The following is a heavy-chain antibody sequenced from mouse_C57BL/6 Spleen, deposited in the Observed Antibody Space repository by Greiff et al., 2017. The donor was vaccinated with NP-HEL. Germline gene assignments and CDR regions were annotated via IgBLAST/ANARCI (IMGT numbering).Heavy chain of an antibody. CDR1: GYSITSGYY. V-gene: IGHV3-6*01. CDR2: ISYDGSN. D-gene: IGHD4-1*01. Sequence: EVQVVESGPGLVKPSQSLSLTCSVTGYSITSGYYWNWIRQFPGNKLEWMGYISYDGSNNYNPSFKNRISITRDTSKNQFFLKLNSVTTEDTATYYCASSAGTGSPFDYWGQGTTLTVSS. CDR3: ASSAGTGSPFDY. J-gene: IGHJ2*01.